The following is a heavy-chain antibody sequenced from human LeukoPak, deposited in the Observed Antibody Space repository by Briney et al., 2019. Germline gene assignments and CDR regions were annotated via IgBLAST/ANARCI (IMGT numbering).Heavy chain of an antibody. D-gene: IGHD3-16*01. Sequence: NPSETLSLTCTVSGGSISSTSYYWGWIRRPPGKGLEWIGSIFYSGNPYYNPSLKSRVTISVDTSKNQFPLKLSSVTAADTALYYCARHSSMIKTQFDYWGQGTLVTVSS. CDR2: IFYSGNP. V-gene: IGHV4-39*01. J-gene: IGHJ4*02. CDR3: ARHSSMIKTQFDY. CDR1: GGSISSTSYY.